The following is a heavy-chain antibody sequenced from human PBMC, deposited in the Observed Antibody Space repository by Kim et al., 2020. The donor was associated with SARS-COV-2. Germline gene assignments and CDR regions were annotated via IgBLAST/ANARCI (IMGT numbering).Heavy chain of an antibody. CDR2: INHSGST. J-gene: IGHJ4*02. Sequence: SETLSLTCAVYGGSFSGYYWSWIRQPPGKGLEWIGEINHSGSTNYNPSLKSRVTISVDTSKNQFSLKLSAVTAADTAVYYCARGLRRGSTPGGGDWGQGT. CDR3: ARGLRRGSTPGGGD. D-gene: IGHD6-13*01. CDR1: GGSFSGYY. V-gene: IGHV4-34*01.